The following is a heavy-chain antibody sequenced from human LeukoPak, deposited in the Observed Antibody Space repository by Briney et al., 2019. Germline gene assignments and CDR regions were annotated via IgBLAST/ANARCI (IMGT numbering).Heavy chain of an antibody. Sequence: ASVKVSCKASGYTFTSYGISWVRQAPGQGLEWMGWISAYNGNTNYAQKLQGRVTMTTDTSTSTAYMELRSLRSDDTAVYYCARNRDSSGWYGPYNWFDPWGQGTLVTVSS. V-gene: IGHV1-18*01. CDR2: ISAYNGNT. CDR1: GYTFTSYG. J-gene: IGHJ5*02. CDR3: ARNRDSSGWYGPYNWFDP. D-gene: IGHD6-19*01.